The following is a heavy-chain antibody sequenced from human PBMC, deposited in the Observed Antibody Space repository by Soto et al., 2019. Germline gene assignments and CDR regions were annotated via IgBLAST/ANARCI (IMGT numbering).Heavy chain of an antibody. CDR3: ARDFKLYSSPPGPLAY. V-gene: IGHV4-30-4*01. J-gene: IGHJ4*02. Sequence: QVQLRESGPGLVKPSQTLSLTCTVSGDSISSGDYYWSWIRQPPGKGLEWIGCIYYSGNTYYNPSRLRRLSISVEASKNQFSLQMSSVPVADTAVYYWARDFKLYSSPPGPLAYWGLGTLVTVSS. CDR2: IYYSGNT. CDR1: GDSISSGDYY. D-gene: IGHD6-13*01.